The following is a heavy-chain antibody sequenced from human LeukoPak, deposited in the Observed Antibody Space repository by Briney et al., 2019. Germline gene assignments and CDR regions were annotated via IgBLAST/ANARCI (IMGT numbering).Heavy chain of an antibody. Sequence: ASVKVSCKASGYTFTSYYMHWVRQAPGQGLEWMGIINPSGGSTSYAQKFQGRVTMTRDMSTSTVYMELSRLRSDDTAVYYCARAMSIAARLQTIFDYWGQGALVTVSS. J-gene: IGHJ4*02. CDR1: GYTFTSYY. D-gene: IGHD6-6*01. CDR2: INPSGGST. V-gene: IGHV1-46*01. CDR3: ARAMSIAARLQTIFDY.